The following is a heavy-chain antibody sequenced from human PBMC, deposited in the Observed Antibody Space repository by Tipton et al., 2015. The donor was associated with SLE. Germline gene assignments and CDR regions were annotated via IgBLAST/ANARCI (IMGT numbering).Heavy chain of an antibody. CDR3: ARYPESNYHWFGP. CDR1: GGSISSYY. CDR2: IYYSGST. V-gene: IGHV4-59*01. D-gene: IGHD4-11*01. J-gene: IGHJ5*02. Sequence: TLSLTCNVSGGSISSYYWSWIRQHPGKGLEWIGYIYYSGSTYYNPSLKSRVTISVDTSKNQFSLKLSSVTAADTAVYYCARYPESNYHWFGPWGQGALVTVSS.